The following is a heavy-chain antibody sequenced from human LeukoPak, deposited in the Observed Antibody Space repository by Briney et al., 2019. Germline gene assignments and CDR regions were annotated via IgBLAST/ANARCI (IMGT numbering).Heavy chain of an antibody. V-gene: IGHV1-69*04. Sequence: GSSVKVSCKASGGTFSSYAISWVRQAPGQGLEWMGRIIPILGIANYAQKFQGRVTITADKSTSTAYMELSSLRSEDTAVYYCARDRRYYYYYYGMDVWGQGTTVTVSS. J-gene: IGHJ6*02. CDR3: ARDRRYYYYYYGMDV. CDR1: GGTFSSYA. CDR2: IIPILGIA. D-gene: IGHD4-17*01.